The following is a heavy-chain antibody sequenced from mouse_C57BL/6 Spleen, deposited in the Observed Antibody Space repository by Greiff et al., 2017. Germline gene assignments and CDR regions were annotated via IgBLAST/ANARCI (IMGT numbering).Heavy chain of an antibody. CDR1: GYTFTDYE. D-gene: IGHD3-2*02. V-gene: IGHV1-15*01. Sequence: QVQLQQSGAELVRPGASVTLSCKASGYTFTDYEMHWVKQTPVHGLEWIGAIYPETGGTSYNQKFKGKAILTADKSSSTAYMELRSLTSEDSAVYYCTRRAGQGYFDYWGQGTTLTVSS. CDR2: IYPETGGT. CDR3: TRRAGQGYFDY. J-gene: IGHJ2*01.